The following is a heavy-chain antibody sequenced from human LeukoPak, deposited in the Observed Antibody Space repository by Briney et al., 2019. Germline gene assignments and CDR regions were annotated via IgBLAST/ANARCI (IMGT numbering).Heavy chain of an antibody. CDR1: GFTFSSFW. J-gene: IGHJ4*02. CDR2: IKQEGREK. Sequence: GGSLRLSCSASGFTFSSFWMSWVGQAPGKGLAWVANIKQEGREKYYVGSLKGRFTVSRDDAKNSLYLQMNSLKPHDTAVYFCASGFELDYWGQGTMVTVSS. CDR3: ASGFELDY. V-gene: IGHV3-7*01.